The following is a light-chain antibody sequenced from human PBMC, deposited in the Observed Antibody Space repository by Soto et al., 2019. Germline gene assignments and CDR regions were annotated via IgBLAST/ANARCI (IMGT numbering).Light chain of an antibody. V-gene: IGKV1-39*01. CDR1: QSISTY. Sequence: DIQMTQSPSSLSASVGDRVTITCRASQSISTYLNWYQQKPGKAPKLLIYAASSLQSGVPSRFXGSGSGTDFTLTISSLQPEDFATYYCQQSYSTPPLTFGGGTKVEIK. J-gene: IGKJ4*01. CDR2: AAS. CDR3: QQSYSTPPLT.